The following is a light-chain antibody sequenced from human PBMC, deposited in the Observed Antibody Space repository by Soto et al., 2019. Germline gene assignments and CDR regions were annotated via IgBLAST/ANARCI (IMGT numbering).Light chain of an antibody. Sequence: QSVLTQPPSVSAAPGQKVTISCSGSSSNIGSNYVSWYQQLPGTAPKLLMYDNNKRPSGIPDRFSGSKSGTSATLGITGLQTGDEADYYCGPWDSSLSAVVFGGGTKLTVL. CDR2: DNN. J-gene: IGLJ2*01. CDR1: SSNIGSNY. CDR3: GPWDSSLSAVV. V-gene: IGLV1-51*01.